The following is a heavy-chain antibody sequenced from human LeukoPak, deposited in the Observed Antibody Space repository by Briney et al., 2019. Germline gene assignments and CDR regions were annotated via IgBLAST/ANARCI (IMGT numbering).Heavy chain of an antibody. V-gene: IGHV1-69*13. D-gene: IGHD3-16*01. CDR2: IIPIFGTA. Sequence: ASVKVSCKASGGTFSSYAISWVRQAPGQGLEWMGGIIPIFGTANYAQKFQGRVTTTADESTSTAYMELSSLRSEDTAVYYCARGPIWRNTFSFQHWGQGTLVTVSS. CDR3: ARGPIWRNTFSFQH. J-gene: IGHJ1*01. CDR1: GGTFSSYA.